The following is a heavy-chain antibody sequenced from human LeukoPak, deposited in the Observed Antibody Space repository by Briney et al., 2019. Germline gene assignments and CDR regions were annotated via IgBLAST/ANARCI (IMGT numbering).Heavy chain of an antibody. CDR1: GFTFSSYD. CDR3: ARGRFGSVVVPFDY. CDR2: IGTAGDT. D-gene: IGHD3-22*01. V-gene: IGHV3-13*01. Sequence: GGSLRLSCAASGFTFSSYDMHWVRQATGKGLEWVSAIGTAGDTYYLGSVKGRFTISRENAKNSLYLQMNSLRAGDTAVYYCARGRFGSVVVPFDYWGQGTLVTVSS. J-gene: IGHJ4*02.